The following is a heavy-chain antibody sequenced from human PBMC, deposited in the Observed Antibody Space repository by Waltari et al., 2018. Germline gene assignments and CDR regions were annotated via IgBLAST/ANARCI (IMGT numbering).Heavy chain of an antibody. J-gene: IGHJ4*02. D-gene: IGHD5-18*01. CDR1: GFTFSSYA. CDR2: IRGSGGST. Sequence: EVQLLESGGGLVQPGGSLRLSCAASGFTFSSYAMRWVRQAPGKGLEWVSAIRGSGGSTYYADSVKGRFTISRDNSKNTLYLQMNSLRAEDTAVYYCAKGYGGHGGYFDYWGQGTLVTVSS. V-gene: IGHV3-23*01. CDR3: AKGYGGHGGYFDY.